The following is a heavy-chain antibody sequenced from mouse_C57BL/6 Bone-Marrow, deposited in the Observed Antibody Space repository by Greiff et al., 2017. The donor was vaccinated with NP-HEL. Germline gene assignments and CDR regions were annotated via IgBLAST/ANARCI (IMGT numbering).Heavy chain of an antibody. V-gene: IGHV1-81*01. Sequence: QVQLQQSGAELARPGASVKLSCKASGYTFTSYGISWVKQRTGQGLEWIGEINPRSGNTSYNEKFKGKATLTADKSYSTAYMELRSLTSEYSAVYICARLPLYFDVWGTGTTVTVSS. CDR2: INPRSGNT. J-gene: IGHJ1*03. CDR3: ARLPLYFDV. CDR1: GYTFTSYG.